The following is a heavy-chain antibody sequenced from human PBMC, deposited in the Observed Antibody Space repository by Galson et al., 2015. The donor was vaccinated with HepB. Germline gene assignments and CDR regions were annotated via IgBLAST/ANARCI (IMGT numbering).Heavy chain of an antibody. CDR2: IWYDGSNK. Sequence: SLRLSCAASGFTFSSYGMHWVRQAPGKGLEWVAVIWYDGSNKYYADSVKSRFTISRDNSKNTLYLQMNSLRAEDTAVYYCARDLATRGLLPYPLDYWGQGTLVTASS. CDR1: GFTFSSYG. J-gene: IGHJ4*02. CDR3: ARDLATRGLLPYPLDY. V-gene: IGHV3-33*01. D-gene: IGHD2-21*01.